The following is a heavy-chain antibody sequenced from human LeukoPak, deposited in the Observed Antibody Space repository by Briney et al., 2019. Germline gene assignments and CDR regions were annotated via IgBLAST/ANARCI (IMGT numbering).Heavy chain of an antibody. V-gene: IGHV3-33*07. CDR3: ATCGGDCYNGDYFDY. D-gene: IGHD2-21*02. J-gene: IGHJ4*02. CDR2: IWYDGNNE. Sequence: QAGGSLRLSCAASGFTFSSYGMYWVRQAPGRGLEWVAFIWYDGNNEYYADSVKGRFTISRDNSKNTLYLQMNSLTAEDTAVYYCATCGGDCYNGDYFDYWGQGTLVTVSS. CDR1: GFTFSSYG.